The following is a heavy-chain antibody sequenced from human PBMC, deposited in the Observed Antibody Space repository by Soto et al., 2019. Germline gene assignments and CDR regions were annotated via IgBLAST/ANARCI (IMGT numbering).Heavy chain of an antibody. CDR2: ISYDVSNK. CDR3: ARGRNWWEQHDAFDI. D-gene: IGHD1-26*01. CDR1: GFTFSSYA. Sequence: QVQLVESGGGVVQPGRSLRLSCAASGFTFSSYAMHWVRQAPGKGLVWVAVISYDVSNKYYADSVKGRFTISRDNSKNTLYLQMNSLRAEHPAMYYCARGRNWWEQHDAFDIWGQGTMVSVSS. J-gene: IGHJ3*02. V-gene: IGHV3-30-3*01.